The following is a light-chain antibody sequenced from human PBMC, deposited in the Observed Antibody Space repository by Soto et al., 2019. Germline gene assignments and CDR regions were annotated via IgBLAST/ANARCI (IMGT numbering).Light chain of an antibody. Sequence: QSALTQPASVSGSPGQSITISCTGTSSDVGSYNLVSWYQQHPGKAPKLMLYEVSKRPSGVSNRFSGSKSGNTASLTISGLKAEDEADYYCCSYAGSSTYVFGTGTKVTVL. CDR2: EVS. V-gene: IGLV2-23*02. CDR3: CSYAGSSTYV. J-gene: IGLJ1*01. CDR1: SSDVGSYNL.